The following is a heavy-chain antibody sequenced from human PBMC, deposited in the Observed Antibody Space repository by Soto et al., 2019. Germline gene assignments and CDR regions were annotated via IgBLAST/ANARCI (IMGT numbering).Heavy chain of an antibody. Sequence: QVQLQESGPGLVKPSQTLSLTCTVSGGSISSGDYYWSWIRQPPGKGLEWIGYIYYSGSTYYNPSLKSRVTISVDTSKNQFSLKLSSVTAADTAVYYCARDWGGSSAYSGPYYYYGMDVWGQGTTVTVSS. J-gene: IGHJ6*02. D-gene: IGHD3-16*01. CDR2: IYYSGST. CDR3: ARDWGGSSAYSGPYYYYGMDV. V-gene: IGHV4-30-4*01. CDR1: GGSISSGDYY.